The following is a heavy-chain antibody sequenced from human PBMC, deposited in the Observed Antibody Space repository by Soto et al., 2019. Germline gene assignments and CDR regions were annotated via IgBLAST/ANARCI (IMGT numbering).Heavy chain of an antibody. J-gene: IGHJ4*02. Sequence: XVKVSCKASGGTFSSHTIRWVRQAPGQGLEWMGRIIPILGIANYAQKFQGRVTITADKSTSTAYMELSSLRSEDTAVYYCARSTGTTFAYWGQGTLVTVSS. V-gene: IGHV1-69*02. CDR1: GGTFSSHT. D-gene: IGHD1-7*01. CDR3: ARSTGTTFAY. CDR2: IIPILGIA.